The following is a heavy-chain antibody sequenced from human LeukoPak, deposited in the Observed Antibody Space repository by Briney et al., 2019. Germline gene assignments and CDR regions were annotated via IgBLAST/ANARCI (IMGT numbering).Heavy chain of an antibody. Sequence: SVKVSCKASGFTSTNFAVQWVRQARGQRLEWIGWIIVGSGATKCAQDFQERVTITRDLSTSTLYMELRSLTSEDTAVYYCAADLSNPRMGASYLDSWGQGTLVTVPS. CDR1: GFTSTNFA. J-gene: IGHJ4*02. D-gene: IGHD3-16*01. CDR2: IIVGSGAT. CDR3: AADLSNPRMGASYLDS. V-gene: IGHV1-58*01.